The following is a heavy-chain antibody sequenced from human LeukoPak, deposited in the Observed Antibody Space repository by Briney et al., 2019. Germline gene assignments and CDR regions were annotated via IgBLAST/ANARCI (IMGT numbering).Heavy chain of an antibody. CDR3: ARDALHPRWYFDL. CDR2: ISTSSSTI. J-gene: IGHJ2*01. Sequence: GGSLRLSCAASGLIFTSYSMNWVRQVPGKGLEWVSYISTSSSTIYYADSVKGRFIISRDNAKNSLYLQMNSLRDEDTAVYYCARDALHPRWYFDLWGRGTLLTVSS. CDR1: GLIFTSYS. V-gene: IGHV3-48*02.